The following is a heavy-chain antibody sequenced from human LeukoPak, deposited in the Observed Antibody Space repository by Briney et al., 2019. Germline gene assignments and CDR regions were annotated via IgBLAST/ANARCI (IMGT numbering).Heavy chain of an antibody. Sequence: GGSLRLSCAASGFTFSSYNMNWVRQAPGKGLELVSCISSSSNYINYADSVKGRFTISRDNAKNSLYLQMNSLRAEDTAMYYCASYDYGAFDIWGQGTMVTVSS. J-gene: IGHJ3*02. V-gene: IGHV3-21*01. D-gene: IGHD4-17*01. CDR2: ISSSSNYI. CDR1: GFTFSSYN. CDR3: ASYDYGAFDI.